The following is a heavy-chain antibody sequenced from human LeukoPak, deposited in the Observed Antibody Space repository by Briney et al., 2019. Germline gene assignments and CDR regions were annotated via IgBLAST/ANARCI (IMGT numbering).Heavy chain of an antibody. CDR2: IYHSGGT. V-gene: IGHV4-38-2*01. CDR1: GYSITSGYS. J-gene: IGHJ4*02. Sequence: SETLSLTCAVSGYSITSGYSGGWIRQPPGKGLEWIGSIYHSGGTYYNPSLKSRVTISVDTSKNQFSLKLSSVTAADTAVYYCARVGSGSYFDYWGQGTLVTVSS. D-gene: IGHD1-26*01. CDR3: ARVGSGSYFDY.